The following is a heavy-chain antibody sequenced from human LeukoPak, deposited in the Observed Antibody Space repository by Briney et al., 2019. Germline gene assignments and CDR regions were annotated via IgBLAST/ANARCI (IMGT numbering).Heavy chain of an antibody. V-gene: IGHV4-59*08. CDR1: GGSISSYY. D-gene: IGHD4-17*01. CDR2: IYYSGST. CDR3: ARMTTVTTGVDY. J-gene: IGHJ4*02. Sequence: SETLSLTCTVSGGSISSYYWSWIRQPPGKGLEWIGYIYYSGSTNYNPSLKSRVTISVDTSKNQFSLKLSSVTAADTAVYYCARMTTVTTGVDYWGQGTLVTVSS.